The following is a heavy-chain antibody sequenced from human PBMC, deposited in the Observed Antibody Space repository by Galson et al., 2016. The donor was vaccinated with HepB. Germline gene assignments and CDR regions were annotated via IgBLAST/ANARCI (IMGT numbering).Heavy chain of an antibody. J-gene: IGHJ4*02. Sequence: CAISGDSVSSKSAAWNWIRHSPSRGLGWLGRTYHTSNWYSDYAVSVKSRITINPDTSENQFSLQLNSVTPEDTAVYYCARGHLVVPFSFYFDYWGQGSLVTVSS. V-gene: IGHV6-1*01. CDR3: ARGHLVVPFSFYFDY. CDR1: GDSVSSKSAA. CDR2: TYHTSNWYS. D-gene: IGHD2-15*01.